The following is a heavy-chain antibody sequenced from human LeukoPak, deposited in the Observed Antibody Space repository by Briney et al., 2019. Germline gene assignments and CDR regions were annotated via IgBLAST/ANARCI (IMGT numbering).Heavy chain of an antibody. D-gene: IGHD3-10*01. J-gene: IGHJ4*02. Sequence: GSLRLSRAASGFTFSSYGMHWVRQAPGKGLEWVAFIRYDGSNKYYADSVKGRFTISRDNSKNTLYLQMNSLRAEDTAVYYCAKLPNYYGSGSYYEDPLSDYWGQGTLVTVSS. CDR3: AKLPNYYGSGSYYEDPLSDY. CDR1: GFTFSSYG. V-gene: IGHV3-30*02. CDR2: IRYDGSNK.